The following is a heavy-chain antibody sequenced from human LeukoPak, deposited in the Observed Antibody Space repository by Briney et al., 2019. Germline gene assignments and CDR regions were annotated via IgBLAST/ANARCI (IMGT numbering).Heavy chain of an antibody. CDR3: ARVATNSWEWSDP. D-gene: IGHD6-13*01. Sequence: GGSLRLSCAAAGFDFSSHSMNWVRQAPGKGLEWISYIDSGGDLIYYADSVRGRFTISRDIAKKSLFLQMNSLRVEDTAVYYCARVATNSWEWSDPWGQGTLVTVSS. J-gene: IGHJ5*02. V-gene: IGHV3-48*01. CDR2: IDSGGDLI. CDR1: GFDFSSHS.